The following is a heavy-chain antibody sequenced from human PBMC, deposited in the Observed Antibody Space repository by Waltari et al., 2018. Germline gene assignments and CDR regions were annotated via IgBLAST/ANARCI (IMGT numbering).Heavy chain of an antibody. CDR3: AREQFYNSGIQGSAFDY. D-gene: IGHD3-10*01. J-gene: IGHJ4*02. Sequence: EVQLVESGGGLIQPGGSLRLSCAASGFTFRSYYVHWVRQAPGKGLEWVSYIGRSGDIMFFADSVRGRFTISRDNAKNSLYLQMNSLRVEDTAVYYCAREQFYNSGIQGSAFDYWGQGTLVTVSS. CDR1: GFTFRSYY. CDR2: IGRSGDIM. V-gene: IGHV3-48*03.